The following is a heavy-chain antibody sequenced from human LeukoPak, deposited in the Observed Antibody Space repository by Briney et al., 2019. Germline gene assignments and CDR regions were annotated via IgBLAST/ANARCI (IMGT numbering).Heavy chain of an antibody. CDR3: ARVAHPTDFVVVPAARSDLGKLDY. CDR1: GYTFTGYY. CDR2: INPYSGAT. D-gene: IGHD2-2*01. J-gene: IGHJ4*02. V-gene: IGHV1-2*02. Sequence: ASVKVSCKASGYTFTGYYLHWVRQAPGQGLEWMAWINPYSGATNCAQNFQGRVTLTSDTSISTTYMELTSLRSDDTAVYFCARVAHPTDFVVVPAARSDLGKLDYWGQGSLVTVS.